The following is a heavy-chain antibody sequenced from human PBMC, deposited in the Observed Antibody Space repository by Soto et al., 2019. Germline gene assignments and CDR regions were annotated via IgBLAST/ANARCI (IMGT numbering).Heavy chain of an antibody. D-gene: IGHD2-2*01. J-gene: IGHJ6*02. V-gene: IGHV3-30*04. CDR1: GFTFSSYA. CDR3: AVPAAIRGEYYYYGMDV. Sequence: QVQLVESGGGVVQPGRSLRLSCAASGFTFSSYAMHWVRQAPGKGLEWVAVISYDGSNKYYADSVKGRFTISRDNSKNTLYLQMNSLRAEDTAVYYCAVPAAIRGEYYYYGMDVWGQGTTVTVSS. CDR2: ISYDGSNK.